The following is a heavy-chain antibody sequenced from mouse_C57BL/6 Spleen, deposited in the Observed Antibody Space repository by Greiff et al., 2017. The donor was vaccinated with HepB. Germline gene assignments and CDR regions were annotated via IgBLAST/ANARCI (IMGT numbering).Heavy chain of an antibody. Sequence: EVQLQQSGAELVRPGASVKLSCTASGFNIKDYYMHWVKQRPEQGLEWIGRIDPEDGDTDYAPKFQGKATMTADTSSNTAYLQLSSLTSEDTAVYYCTTASTAVHYWYFDVWGTGTTVTVSS. CDR2: IDPEDGDT. D-gene: IGHD2-10*02. J-gene: IGHJ1*03. V-gene: IGHV14-1*01. CDR3: TTASTAVHYWYFDV. CDR1: GFNIKDYY.